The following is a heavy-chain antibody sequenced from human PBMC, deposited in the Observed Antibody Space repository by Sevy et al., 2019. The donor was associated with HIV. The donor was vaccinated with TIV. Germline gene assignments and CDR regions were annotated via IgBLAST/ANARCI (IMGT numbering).Heavy chain of an antibody. Sequence: GGSLRLSCAASGFTFSNYGMHWVRQAPGKGLEWVAVISYDGSNKYYADSVKGRFTISRDNSKNTLYLQMNSLRTEDTAVYYCAKDRGGSYYTGRHFLGFDYWGQGTLVTVSS. V-gene: IGHV3-30*18. CDR3: AKDRGGSYYTGRHFLGFDY. CDR2: ISYDGSNK. D-gene: IGHD1-26*01. CDR1: GFTFSNYG. J-gene: IGHJ4*02.